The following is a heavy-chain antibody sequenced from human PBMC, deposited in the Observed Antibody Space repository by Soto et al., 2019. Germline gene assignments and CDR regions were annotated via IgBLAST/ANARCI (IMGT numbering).Heavy chain of an antibody. D-gene: IGHD4-17*01. CDR2: IYYSGST. CDR1: GGSISSYY. V-gene: IGHV4-59*01. J-gene: IGHJ4*02. Sequence: VSLTCTVSGGSISSYYWSWIRQPPGKGLEWIGYIYYSGSTNYNPSLKSRVTISVDTSKNQFSLKLSSVTAADTAVYYCARADYGGHFDYWGQGTLVTVSS. CDR3: ARADYGGHFDY.